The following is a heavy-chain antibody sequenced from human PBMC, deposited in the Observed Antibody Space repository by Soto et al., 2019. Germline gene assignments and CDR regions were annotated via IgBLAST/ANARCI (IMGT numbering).Heavy chain of an antibody. CDR1: GYDFNTNW. Sequence: GESLKISCRGSGYDFNTNWFGWVRQLPWRGLEWVGIMYPGDSDTRYNPSLQGHVTLSVDVTVSTAFLQWRSLETSDTGMYFCARLTRDCNKTSCYYADHWGQGTQVTVSS. V-gene: IGHV5-51*01. D-gene: IGHD3-3*01. CDR2: MYPGDSDT. CDR3: ARLTRDCNKTSCYYADH. J-gene: IGHJ4*02.